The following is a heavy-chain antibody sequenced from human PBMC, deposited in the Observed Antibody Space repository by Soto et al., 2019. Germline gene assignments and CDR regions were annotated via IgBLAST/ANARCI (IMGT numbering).Heavy chain of an antibody. V-gene: IGHV3-23*01. CDR3: AKDRRAGGNYGFYSDF. D-gene: IGHD1-7*01. CDR1: GFTFSSYG. CDR2: SSATGAGT. J-gene: IGHJ4*02. Sequence: GSLRLSCAASGFTFSSYGMTWVRQAPGKGLEWVSFSSATGAGTYYADSVKGRFTISRDNSKNTLYLQMTSLRADDTAVYYCAKDRRAGGNYGFYSDFWGQEALVTV.